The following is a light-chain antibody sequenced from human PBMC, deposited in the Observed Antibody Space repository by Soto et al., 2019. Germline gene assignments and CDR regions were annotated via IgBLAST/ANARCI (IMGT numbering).Light chain of an antibody. CDR3: QQRNNWPPSIT. Sequence: EIVLTQSPATLSLSPGERATLSCRASQSVGGHLAWYQQKPGQAPRLLIYDASDRATGIPARFSGSGSETDFTLNISSLEPHDFAVYYCQQRNNWPPSITFGQGTRLEIK. CDR1: QSVGGH. CDR2: DAS. J-gene: IGKJ5*01. V-gene: IGKV3-11*01.